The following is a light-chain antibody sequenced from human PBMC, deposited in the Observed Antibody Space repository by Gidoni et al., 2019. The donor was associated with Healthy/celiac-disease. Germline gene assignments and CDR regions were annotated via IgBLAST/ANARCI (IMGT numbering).Light chain of an antibody. Sequence: DIQMTQSPSSLSASVGDRVTITCRASQSISSYLNWYQQKPGKAPKLLIYAASSLQSGVPSRFSCSGSGTDFTLTISSLQPEDFATYYCQQSYSTPPAFXPXTKVDIK. CDR3: QQSYSTPPA. CDR2: AAS. CDR1: QSISSY. J-gene: IGKJ3*01. V-gene: IGKV1-39*01.